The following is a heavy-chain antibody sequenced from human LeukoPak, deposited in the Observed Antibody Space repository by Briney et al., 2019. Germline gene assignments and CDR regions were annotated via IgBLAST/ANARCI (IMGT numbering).Heavy chain of an antibody. D-gene: IGHD2-15*01. J-gene: IGHJ3*02. Sequence: GVSLRLSCAVSGFTFNNYYMTWVLQAPGKGLEWVAGIKEDGSDSYYVDSVKGRFTISRDNAKNSLYLQMSSLRAEDTAVYYCARERYCSGGGCYRGYAFHIWGQGTMVTVSS. CDR3: ARERYCSGGGCYRGYAFHI. CDR1: GFTFNNYY. CDR2: IKEDGSDS. V-gene: IGHV3-7*01.